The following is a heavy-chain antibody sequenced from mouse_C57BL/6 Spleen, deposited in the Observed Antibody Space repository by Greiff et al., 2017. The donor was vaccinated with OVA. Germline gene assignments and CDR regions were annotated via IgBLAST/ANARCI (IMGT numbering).Heavy chain of an antibody. CDR3: ARDRGDYDYLYYAMDY. CDR2: ISDGGSYT. CDR1: GFTFSSYA. J-gene: IGHJ4*01. Sequence: EVQRVESGGGLVKPGGSLKLSCAASGFTFSSYALSWVRQTPEKRLEWVATISDGGSYTYYPDNVKGRFTISRDNAKNNLYLQMSHLKSEDTAMYYCARDRGDYDYLYYAMDYWGQGTSVTVSS. D-gene: IGHD2-4*01. V-gene: IGHV5-4*01.